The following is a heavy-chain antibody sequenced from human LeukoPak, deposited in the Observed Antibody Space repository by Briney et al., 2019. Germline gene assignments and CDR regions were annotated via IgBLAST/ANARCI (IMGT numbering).Heavy chain of an antibody. CDR2: IIPILGIA. CDR3: ARGITMVRGVTSIPYYYYGMDV. J-gene: IGHJ6*02. D-gene: IGHD3-10*01. V-gene: IGHV1-69*04. CDR1: GGTFSSYA. Sequence: SVKVSCKASGGTFSSYAMSWVRQAPGQGLEWMGRIIPILGIANYAQKFQGRVTITADKSTSTAYMELSSLRSEDTAVYYCARGITMVRGVTSIPYYYYGMDVWGQGTTVTVSS.